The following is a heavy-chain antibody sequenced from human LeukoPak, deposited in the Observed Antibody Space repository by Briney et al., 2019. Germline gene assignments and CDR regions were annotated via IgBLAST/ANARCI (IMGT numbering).Heavy chain of an antibody. CDR3: AKYFASGSYYKLPH. D-gene: IGHD3-10*01. Sequence: GGSLRLSCAASGFPFSNYAMTWVRQAPGKGLEWVSTISGSGAYTYYADSVKGRFTISRDNSKNTLYLQMNSLRAEDTAVYYCAKYFASGSYYKLPHWGQGTLVTVSS. CDR2: ISGSGAYT. CDR1: GFPFSNYA. V-gene: IGHV3-23*01. J-gene: IGHJ1*01.